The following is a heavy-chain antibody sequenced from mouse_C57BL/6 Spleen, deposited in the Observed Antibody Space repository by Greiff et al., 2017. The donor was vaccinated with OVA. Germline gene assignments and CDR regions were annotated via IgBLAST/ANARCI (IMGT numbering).Heavy chain of an antibody. CDR3: ARYGNYVYYFDY. CDR2: ISGGGGNT. Sequence: SLEWVATISGGGGNTYYPDSVKGRFTISRDNAKNTLYLQMSSLRSEDTALYYCARYGNYVYYFDYWGQGTTLTVSS. D-gene: IGHD2-1*01. V-gene: IGHV5-9*01. J-gene: IGHJ2*01.